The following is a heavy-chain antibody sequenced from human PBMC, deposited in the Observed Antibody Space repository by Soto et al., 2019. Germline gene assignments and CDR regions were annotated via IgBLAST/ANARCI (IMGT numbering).Heavy chain of an antibody. CDR2: IIPFLSAT. V-gene: IGHV1-69*01. J-gene: IGHJ6*02. CDR3: ARGEDDYGDFGSMDV. D-gene: IGHD4-17*01. Sequence: QVQLVQSGAEVKKPGSSVKVSCRASGGHFDRLALNWLRQAHGQGLEWMGGIIPFLSATTYAHKFQGRVTITADESASTLYLEVRSLTSDDTAVYYCARGEDDYGDFGSMDVWGQGTSVTVSS. CDR1: GGHFDRLA.